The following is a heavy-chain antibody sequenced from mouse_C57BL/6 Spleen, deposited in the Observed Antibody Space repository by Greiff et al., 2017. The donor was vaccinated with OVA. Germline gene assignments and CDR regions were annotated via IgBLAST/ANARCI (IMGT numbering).Heavy chain of an antibody. CDR1: GFNINDYY. V-gene: IGHV14-2*01. CDR2: IDPEDGET. CDR3: ARWDYGSSYGFAY. J-gene: IGHJ3*01. Sequence: EVQLVESGAELVKPGASVKLSCTASGFNINDYYMHWVKQRTEQGLEWLGRIDPEDGETHYAPKFQGKATITADTSSNTAYLQLSSLTSEDTAVYYCARWDYGSSYGFAYWGQGTLVTVSA. D-gene: IGHD1-1*01.